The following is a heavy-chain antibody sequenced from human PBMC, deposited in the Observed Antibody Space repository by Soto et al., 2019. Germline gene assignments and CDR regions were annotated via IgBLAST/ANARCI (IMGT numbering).Heavy chain of an antibody. CDR2: ISSSSSYI. D-gene: IGHD3-9*01. Sequence: GGSLRLSCAASGFTFSSYSMNWVRQAPGKGLEWVSSISSSSSYIYYAGSVKGRFTISRDNAKNSLYLQMNSLRAEDTAVYYCARDATYDILTGSTPFYWGQGTLVTVSS. V-gene: IGHV3-21*01. CDR3: ARDATYDILTGSTPFY. CDR1: GFTFSSYS. J-gene: IGHJ4*02.